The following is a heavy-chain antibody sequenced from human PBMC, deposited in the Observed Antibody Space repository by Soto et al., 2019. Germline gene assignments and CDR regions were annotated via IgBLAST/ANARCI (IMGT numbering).Heavy chain of an antibody. CDR3: ARGPTTTGTTGHYYYYMDV. D-gene: IGHD1-1*01. Sequence: ASVKVSCKASGYTFTSYDINWVRQATGQGLEWMGWMNPNSGNTGYAQKFQGRVTMTRNTSISTAYMELSSLRSEDTAVYYCARGPTTTGTTGHYYYYMDVWGKGTTVTVS. V-gene: IGHV1-8*01. J-gene: IGHJ6*03. CDR2: MNPNSGNT. CDR1: GYTFTSYD.